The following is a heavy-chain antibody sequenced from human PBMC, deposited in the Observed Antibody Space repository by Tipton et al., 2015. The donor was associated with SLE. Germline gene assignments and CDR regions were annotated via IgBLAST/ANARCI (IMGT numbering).Heavy chain of an antibody. J-gene: IGHJ4*02. CDR2: IFYTGST. V-gene: IGHV4-39*07. CDR3: ARSQYSGPFDS. CDR1: DGSIRSTNYY. Sequence: TLSLTCTVSDGSIRSTNYYWGWIRQPPGKGLEWIGSIFYTGSTYYNPSLKSRVSFSIDTSKHQFSLKLNSVTAADTAVYYCARSQYSGPFDSWGQGTLVTVSS. D-gene: IGHD5-12*01.